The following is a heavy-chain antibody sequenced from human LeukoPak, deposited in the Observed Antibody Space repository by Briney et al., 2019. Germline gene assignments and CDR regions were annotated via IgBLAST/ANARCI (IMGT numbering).Heavy chain of an antibody. CDR3: ARVASIAAAGTEHFDY. V-gene: IGHV4-39*07. Sequence: SETLSLTCTVSGGSISSYYWSWIRQPPGKGLEWIGSIYYSGSTYYNPSLKSRVTISVDTSKNQFSLKLSSVTAADTAVYYCARVASIAAAGTEHFDYWGQGTLVTVSS. D-gene: IGHD6-13*01. J-gene: IGHJ4*02. CDR1: GGSISSYY. CDR2: IYYSGST.